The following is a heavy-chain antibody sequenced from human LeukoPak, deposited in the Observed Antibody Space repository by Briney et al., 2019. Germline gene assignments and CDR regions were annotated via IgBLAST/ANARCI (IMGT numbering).Heavy chain of an antibody. V-gene: IGHV6-1*01. D-gene: IGHD2/OR15-2a*01. CDR1: GDSVSSNSAA. J-gene: IGHJ4*02. CDR2: TYYRSKWYN. Sequence: SETLSLTCAISGDSVSSNSAAWNWIRQSPSRGLEWLGRTYYRSKWYNDYAVSVKSRITINPDTSKNHFSLQLNSVTPEDTAVYYCARLYCYNTVCQVDYWGQGTLVTVPS. CDR3: ARLYCYNTVCQVDY.